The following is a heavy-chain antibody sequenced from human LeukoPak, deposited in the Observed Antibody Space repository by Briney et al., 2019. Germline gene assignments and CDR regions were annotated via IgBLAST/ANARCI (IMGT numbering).Heavy chain of an antibody. CDR1: GGSISSHY. CDR2: MYTSGST. CDR3: ARDARGIAARPYYFYYMDV. D-gene: IGHD6-6*01. Sequence: SETLSLTRSVSGGSISSHYWSWIRQSAGKGLEWIGRMYTSGSTSYNPSLKSRISMSVDESKNQFSLKLSSVAAADTAVYYCARDARGIAARPYYFYYMDVWGKGTTVTVSS. V-gene: IGHV4-4*07. J-gene: IGHJ6*03.